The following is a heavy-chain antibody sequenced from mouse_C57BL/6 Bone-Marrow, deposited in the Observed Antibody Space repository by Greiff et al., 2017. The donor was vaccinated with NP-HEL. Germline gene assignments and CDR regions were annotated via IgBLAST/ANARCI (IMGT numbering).Heavy chain of an antibody. V-gene: IGHV8-8*01. J-gene: IGHJ3*01. Sequence: QVTLKESGPGILQPSQTLSLTCSFSGFSLSTFGMGVGWIRQPSGKGLEWLAHIWWDDDKYYNPALKSRLTISKDTSKNQVFLKIANVDTADTATYYCARMLFYYYGSSFAYWGQGTLVTVSA. CDR3: ARMLFYYYGSSFAY. D-gene: IGHD1-1*01. CDR1: GFSLSTFGMG. CDR2: IWWDDDK.